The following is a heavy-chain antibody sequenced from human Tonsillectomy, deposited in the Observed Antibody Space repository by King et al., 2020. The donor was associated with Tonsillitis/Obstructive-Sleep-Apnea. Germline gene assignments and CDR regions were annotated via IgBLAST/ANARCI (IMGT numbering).Heavy chain of an antibody. Sequence: QLVQSGAEVKKPGASVKVSCKASGYAFTTYGIPWVRQAPGQGLEWMGWISAYNGNTKDAQKLQGRVTLTTDTSTSTAYMELRSLRSDDTAVYYCAKAGLEPRDSVWNFGLWGRGTLVTVSS. CDR1: GYAFTTYG. J-gene: IGHJ2*01. CDR2: ISAYNGNT. V-gene: IGHV1-18*01. CDR3: AKAGLEPRDSVWNFGL. D-gene: IGHD1-14*01.